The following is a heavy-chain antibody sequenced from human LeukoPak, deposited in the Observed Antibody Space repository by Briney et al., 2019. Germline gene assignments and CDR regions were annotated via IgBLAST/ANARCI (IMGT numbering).Heavy chain of an antibody. Sequence: PGGSLRLSCAASGFTFSSYSMNWVRQAPGKGLEWVSRINTDGSSTSYADSVKGRFTISRDNAKNSLYLQMNSLRAEDTAVYYCARVAQRGYCSSTSCRTDAFDIWGQGTMVTVSS. J-gene: IGHJ3*02. V-gene: IGHV3-74*01. CDR1: GFTFSSYS. D-gene: IGHD2-2*01. CDR2: INTDGSST. CDR3: ARVAQRGYCSSTSCRTDAFDI.